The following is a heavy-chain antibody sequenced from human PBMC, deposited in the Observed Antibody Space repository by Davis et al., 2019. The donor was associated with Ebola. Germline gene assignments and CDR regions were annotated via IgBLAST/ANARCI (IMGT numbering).Heavy chain of an antibody. J-gene: IGHJ4*02. D-gene: IGHD3-10*01. CDR2: IKEDGSEQ. Sequence: GESLKISCTASGLSLHMFWMTWVRQAPGKGLEWVANIKEDGSEQYYVDSVRGRFTISRDNARNSVFLHMNSLRAEDTAVYYCARDVGVEFDYWGQGALVTVSS. CDR3: ARDVGVEFDY. CDR1: GLSLHMFW. V-gene: IGHV3-7*03.